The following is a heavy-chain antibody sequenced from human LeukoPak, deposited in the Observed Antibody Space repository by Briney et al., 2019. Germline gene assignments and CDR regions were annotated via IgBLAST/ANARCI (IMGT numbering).Heavy chain of an antibody. J-gene: IGHJ4*02. CDR1: GFTFSSYW. CDR3: ARHIPRGNDYFDC. CDR2: IKEDGSGK. V-gene: IGHV3-7*01. Sequence: GGSLRLSCAASGFTFSSYWMSWVRQAPGKGLEWVANIKEDGSGKFYADSVEGRFTVSRDNAKNSLSLQMNSLGAEDTAVYYCARHIPRGNDYFDCWGQGTLVTVSS. D-gene: IGHD1-1*01.